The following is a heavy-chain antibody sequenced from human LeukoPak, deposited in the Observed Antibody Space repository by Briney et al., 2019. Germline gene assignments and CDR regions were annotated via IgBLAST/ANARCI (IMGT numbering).Heavy chain of an antibody. CDR2: ISSSSSYI. CDR1: GFTFSSYS. V-gene: IGHV3-21*01. D-gene: IGHD6-19*01. J-gene: IGHJ4*02. Sequence: GGSLRLSCAASGFTFSSYSMNWVRQAPGKGLEWVSSISSSSSYIYYADSVKGRFTISGDNAKNSLYLQMDSLRAEDTAVYYCARGVAVAGNDYWGQGTLVTVSS. CDR3: ARGVAVAGNDY.